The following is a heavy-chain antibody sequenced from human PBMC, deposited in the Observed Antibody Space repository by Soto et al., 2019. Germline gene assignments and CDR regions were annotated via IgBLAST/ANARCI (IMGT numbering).Heavy chain of an antibody. J-gene: IGHJ3*02. V-gene: IGHV1-18*01. CDR3: ARGVTMVRGDTKVPNDAFDI. CDR1: GYTFTSYG. D-gene: IGHD3-10*01. CDR2: ISAYNGNT. Sequence: AASVKVSCKASGYTFTSYGISWVRQAPGQGLEWMGWISAYNGNTNYAQKLQGRVTMTTDTSTSTAYMELRSLRSDDTAVYYCARGVTMVRGDTKVPNDAFDIWGQGTMVTVSS.